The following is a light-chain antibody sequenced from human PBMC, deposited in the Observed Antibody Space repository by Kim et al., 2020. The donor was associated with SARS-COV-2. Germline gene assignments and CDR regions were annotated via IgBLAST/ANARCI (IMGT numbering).Light chain of an antibody. V-gene: IGKV1-27*01. Sequence: ASVGDGVALTCRAGQCISNYLAWYQQIPGEAPKLLIYAAGTLQFGVSTRFSGSGSGTEFTLTISDLQPEDVATYYCQKYDTAPWTFGHGTKVDIK. CDR2: AAG. J-gene: IGKJ1*01. CDR1: QCISNY. CDR3: QKYDTAPWT.